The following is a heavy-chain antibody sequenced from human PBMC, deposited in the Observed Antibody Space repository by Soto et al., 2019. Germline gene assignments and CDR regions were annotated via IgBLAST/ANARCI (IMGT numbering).Heavy chain of an antibody. V-gene: IGHV3-23*01. J-gene: IGHJ5*02. Sequence: GGSLRLSCAASGFTFSSYAMSWVRQAPGKGLEWVSAISGSGGSTYYADSVKGRFTISRDNSKNTLYLQMNSLRAEDTAVYYCATDRSRHSWSWVDPWGHGTLVTVSS. CDR1: GFTFSSYA. CDR2: ISGSGGST. CDR3: ATDRSRHSWSWVDP. D-gene: IGHD6-13*01.